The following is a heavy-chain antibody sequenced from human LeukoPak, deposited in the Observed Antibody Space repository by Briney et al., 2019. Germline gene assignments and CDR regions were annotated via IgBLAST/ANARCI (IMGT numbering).Heavy chain of an antibody. CDR3: ARGRGVRGVIQIYYYYYYMDV. J-gene: IGHJ6*03. V-gene: IGHV1-8*02. D-gene: IGHD3-10*01. Sequence: ASVKVSCKASGYTFTSYGISWVRQAPGQGLEWMGWINPNSGGTNYAQKFQGRVTMTRNTSISTAYMELSSLRSEDTAVYYCARGRGVRGVIQIYYYYYYMDVWGKGTTVTISS. CDR1: GYTFTSYG. CDR2: INPNSGGT.